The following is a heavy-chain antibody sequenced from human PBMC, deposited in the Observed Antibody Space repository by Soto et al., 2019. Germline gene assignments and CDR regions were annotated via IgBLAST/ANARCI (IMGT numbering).Heavy chain of an antibody. J-gene: IGHJ4*02. CDR1: GFTFSSYG. CDR3: ARDQGITIFGVVTPYVDY. V-gene: IGHV3-33*01. Sequence: GGSLRLSCAASGFTFSSYGMHWVRQAPGKGLEWVAVIWYDGSNKYYADSVKGRFTISRDNSKNTLYLQMNSLRAEDTAVYYCARDQGITIFGVVTPYVDYWGQGTLVTVSS. D-gene: IGHD3-3*01. CDR2: IWYDGSNK.